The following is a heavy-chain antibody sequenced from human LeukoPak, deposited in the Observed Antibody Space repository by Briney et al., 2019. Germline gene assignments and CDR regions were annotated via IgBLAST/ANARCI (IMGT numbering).Heavy chain of an antibody. V-gene: IGHV3-23*01. CDR3: AKRGYDSSGYYGYFDY. CDR2: ISGSGGST. CDR1: GFTFSTYA. D-gene: IGHD3-22*01. J-gene: IGHJ4*02. Sequence: GGSLRLSCAASGFTFSTYAMSWVRQAPGKGLEWVSVISGSGGSTYYAGSVKGRFTISRDNSKNTLYLQMNSLRAEDTAAYYCAKRGYDSSGYYGYFDYWGQGILVTVSS.